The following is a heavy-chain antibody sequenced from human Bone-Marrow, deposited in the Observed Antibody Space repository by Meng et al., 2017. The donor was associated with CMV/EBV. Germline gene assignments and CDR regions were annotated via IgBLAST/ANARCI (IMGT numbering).Heavy chain of an antibody. CDR3: ARLGYSGSSDYYYGMDV. Sequence: GESLKISCKGSGYSFTSYWIGWVRQMPGKGLEWMGIIYPGDSDTRYSPSFQGQVTISADKSISTAYLQWSSLKASDTAMYYCARLGYSGSSDYYYGMDVWGQGTTVIVSS. D-gene: IGHD1-26*01. CDR2: IYPGDSDT. CDR1: GYSFTSYW. V-gene: IGHV5-51*01. J-gene: IGHJ6*02.